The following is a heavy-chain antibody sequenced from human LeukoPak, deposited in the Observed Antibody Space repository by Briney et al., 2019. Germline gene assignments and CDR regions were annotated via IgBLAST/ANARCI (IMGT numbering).Heavy chain of an antibody. CDR2: INGDGTTT. D-gene: IGHD2-2*01. Sequence: PGGSLRLSCAVSDITFSDHWMHWVCQDPEKGLVWVSRINGDGTTTDFADSVKGRFIISRDNAKSTLYLQMNSLRTDDTAMYYCAAKGGYQLARGPFDYWGRGTLVTVSS. CDR1: DITFSDHW. CDR3: AAKGGYQLARGPFDY. J-gene: IGHJ4*02. V-gene: IGHV3-74*01.